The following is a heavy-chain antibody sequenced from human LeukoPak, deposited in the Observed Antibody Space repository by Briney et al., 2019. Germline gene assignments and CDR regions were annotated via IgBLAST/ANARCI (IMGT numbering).Heavy chain of an antibody. J-gene: IGHJ2*01. CDR3: ARGSGITGTGRRPTLWYFDL. D-gene: IGHD1-20*01. CDR1: GGSFSGYY. CDR2: ISHSGSA. Sequence: SETLSLTCAVYGGSFSGYYWSWIRQPPGKGLEWIGEISHSGSANYNPSLKSRVTISVDTSKNQFSLKLSSVTAADTAVYYCARGSGITGTGRRPTLWYFDLWGRGTLVTVSS. V-gene: IGHV4-34*01.